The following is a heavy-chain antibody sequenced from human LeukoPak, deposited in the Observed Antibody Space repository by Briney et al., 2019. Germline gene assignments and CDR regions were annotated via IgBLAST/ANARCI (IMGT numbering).Heavy chain of an antibody. D-gene: IGHD1-26*01. Sequence: PGGSLRLSCAASGFTFSSYGMHWVRQAPGKGLEWVAFIRYDGSNKYYADSVKGRFTISRDNSKNTLYLQMNSLRAEDTAVYYCAQDGCGSYYSYYYYMDVWGKGTTVTVSS. CDR1: GFTFSSYG. CDR2: IRYDGSNK. J-gene: IGHJ6*03. CDR3: AQDGCGSYYSYYYYMDV. V-gene: IGHV3-30*02.